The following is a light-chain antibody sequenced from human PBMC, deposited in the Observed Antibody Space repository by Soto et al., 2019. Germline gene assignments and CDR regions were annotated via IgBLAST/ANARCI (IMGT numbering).Light chain of an antibody. CDR2: GVS. J-gene: IGKJ4*01. V-gene: IGKV3-20*01. CDR1: QSISSSY. CDR3: QQYGSSPLT. Sequence: DIVLTQSPGTRSLSPGERATLSCRASQSISSSYLAWYQQKPGQAPRLLIHGVSTRATGIPDRFSGSGSGTDFTLTISRLEPEDFAVYYCQQYGSSPLTFGGGTKVDIK.